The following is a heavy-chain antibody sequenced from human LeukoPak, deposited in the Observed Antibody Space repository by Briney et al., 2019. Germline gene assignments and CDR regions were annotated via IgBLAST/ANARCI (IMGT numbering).Heavy chain of an antibody. J-gene: IGHJ4*02. CDR1: GFTVSSNS. D-gene: IGHD3-22*01. CDR3: AKSIGGSYDSSGYLNY. CDR2: IYSGGST. V-gene: IGHV3-53*01. Sequence: PGGSLRLSCAASGFTVSSNSMSWVRQAPGKGLEWVSVIYSGGSTYYADSVKGRFTISRDNSKNTLYLQMNSLRAEDTAVYYCAKSIGGSYDSSGYLNYWGQGTLVTISS.